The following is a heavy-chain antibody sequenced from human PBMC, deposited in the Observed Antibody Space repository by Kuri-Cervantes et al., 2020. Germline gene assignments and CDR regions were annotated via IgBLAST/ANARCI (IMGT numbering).Heavy chain of an antibody. CDR3: AKDLLIGYGDYTETYYYYGMDV. D-gene: IGHD4-17*01. CDR2: ISYDGSNK. J-gene: IGHJ6*02. V-gene: IGHV3-30*18. CDR1: GFTFSSYD. Sequence: LSLTCAASGFTFSSYDMHWVRQAPGKGLEWVAVISYDGSNKYYADSVKGRFTISRDNSKNTLYLQMNSLRAEDTAVYYCAKDLLIGYGDYTETYYYYGMDVWGQGTTVTVSS.